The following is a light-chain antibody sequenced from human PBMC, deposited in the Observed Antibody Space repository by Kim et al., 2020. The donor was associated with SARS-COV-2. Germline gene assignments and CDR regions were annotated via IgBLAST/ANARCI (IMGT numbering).Light chain of an antibody. CDR2: GAS. CDR3: LQHDSYPFT. CDR1: QDIRND. J-gene: IGKJ4*01. Sequence: DIQMTQSPSSLSASVGDRVTITCRASQDIRNDLDWYQQKLGKAPKRLIYGASNLQGGVPSRFIGSGSGTEFTLTISSLQPEDFASYYCLQHDSYPFTCGGGTKVDIK. V-gene: IGKV1-17*01.